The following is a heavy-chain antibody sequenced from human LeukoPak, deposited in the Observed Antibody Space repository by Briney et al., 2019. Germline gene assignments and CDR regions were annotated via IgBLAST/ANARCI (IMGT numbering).Heavy chain of an antibody. CDR1: GGFISSYY. D-gene: IGHD4-17*01. J-gene: IGHJ5*02. CDR3: ARHDYGDSKFIWFDP. CDR2: FYSSGST. Sequence: SETLSLTCTVSGGFISSYYWSWIRLPPGKGLEWIGYFYSSGSTNYNPSLKSRVTISVDTSKNQFSLNLSSVTAADTAVYYCARHDYGDSKFIWFDPWGQGTLVTVSS. V-gene: IGHV4-59*08.